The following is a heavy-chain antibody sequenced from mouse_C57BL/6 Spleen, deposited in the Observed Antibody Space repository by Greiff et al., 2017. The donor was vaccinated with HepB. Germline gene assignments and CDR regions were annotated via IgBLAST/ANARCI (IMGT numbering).Heavy chain of an antibody. CDR2: IDPSDSYT. V-gene: IGHV1-69*01. CDR1: GYTFTSYW. J-gene: IGHJ2*01. CDR3: VRSTIVLDY. Sequence: VQLQQSGAELVMPGASVKLSCKASGYTFTSYWMHWVKQRPGQGLEWIGEIDPSDSYTNYNQKFKGKSTLTVDKSSSTAYMQLSSLTSEDSAVYYCVRSTIVLDYWGQGTTLTVSS. D-gene: IGHD2-2*01.